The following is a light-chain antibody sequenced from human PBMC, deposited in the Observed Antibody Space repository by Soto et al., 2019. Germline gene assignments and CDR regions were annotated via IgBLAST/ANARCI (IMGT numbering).Light chain of an antibody. CDR3: MQALQSPRT. Sequence: DIVMTQSPLSLSVTPGEPAAISCRSSQSLLANNGYNSLDWYLQKPRQSPQLLIYLGSNRASGVTDRFSSRGSGTDFTLQISRVEAEDVGVFYCMQALQSPRTFGHGTKVEIK. V-gene: IGKV2-28*01. CDR2: LGS. J-gene: IGKJ1*01. CDR1: QSLLANNGYNS.